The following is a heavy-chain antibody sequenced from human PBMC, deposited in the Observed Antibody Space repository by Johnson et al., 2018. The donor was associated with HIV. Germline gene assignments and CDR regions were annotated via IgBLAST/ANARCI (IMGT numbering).Heavy chain of an antibody. Sequence: QVQLVESGGGVVQPGGSLRLSCAASGFTFSSYGMHWVRQAPGQGLEWVAFIRYDGSNKYYADSVKGRFTISRDNSKNTLYLQMNSLRAEDTAVYYCAKGGLWFGESIDAFDIWGQGTMVTVSS. CDR1: GFTFSSYG. CDR3: AKGGLWFGESIDAFDI. D-gene: IGHD3-10*01. V-gene: IGHV3-30*02. CDR2: IRYDGSNK. J-gene: IGHJ3*02.